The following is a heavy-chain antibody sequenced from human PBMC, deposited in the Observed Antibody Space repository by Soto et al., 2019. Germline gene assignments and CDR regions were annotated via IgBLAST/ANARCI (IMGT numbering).Heavy chain of an antibody. V-gene: IGHV1-2*04. CDR2: INPNSGGT. D-gene: IGHD6-19*01. Sequence: ASVKVSCKASGYTFTGYYMHWARQAPGQGLEWMGWINPNSGGTNYAQKFQGWVTMTRDTSISTAYMELSRLRSDDTAVYYCARGIGYSSGWSSWGQGTLVTVSS. CDR1: GYTFTGYY. J-gene: IGHJ4*02. CDR3: ARGIGYSSGWSS.